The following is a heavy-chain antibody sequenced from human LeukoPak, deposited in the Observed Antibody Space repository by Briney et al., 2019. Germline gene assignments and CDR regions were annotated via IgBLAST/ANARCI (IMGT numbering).Heavy chain of an antibody. J-gene: IGHJ3*02. CDR2: INSDGSST. CDR3: ARASRRRDGYIFDAFDI. CDR1: GFTFSSYW. V-gene: IGHV3-74*01. D-gene: IGHD5-24*01. Sequence: GGSLRLSCAASGFTFSSYWMHWVRQAPGKGLVWVSRINSDGSSTSYADSVKGRFTISRDNAKNTLYLQMNSLRAEDTAVYYCARASRRRDGYIFDAFDIWGQGTMLTLPS.